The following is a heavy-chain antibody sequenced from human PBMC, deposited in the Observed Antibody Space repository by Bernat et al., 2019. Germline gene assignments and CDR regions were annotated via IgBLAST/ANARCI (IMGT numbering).Heavy chain of an antibody. J-gene: IGHJ4*02. V-gene: IGHV3-30*04. CDR1: GCAFRSWA. CDR2: ITYDGSQT. CDR3: ARSPWRELVVAPVGY. D-gene: IGHD2-15*01. Sequence: GGGVGGRGVSVGLACGAAGCAFRSWAVHWVRQAPGKGLEWVAVITYDGSQTYNADSVTGRFPISSDDSKDMLHLQMNSLGAEDTAVYYCARSPWRELVVAPVGYWGQGTLVTVSS.